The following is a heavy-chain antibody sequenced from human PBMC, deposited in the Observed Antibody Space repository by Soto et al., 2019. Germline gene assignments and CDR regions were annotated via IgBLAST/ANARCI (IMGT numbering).Heavy chain of an antibody. CDR2: IYYSGST. CDR1: GGSISSYY. J-gene: IGHJ6*03. V-gene: IGHV4-59*01. D-gene: IGHD3-16*02. CDR3: ATADSLPGHYYYMDV. Sequence: QVQLQESGPGLVKPSETLSLTCTVSGGSISSYYWSWIRQPPGKGLEWIGYIYYSGSTNYNPSLKSRVTISVDTSKNQCSLNLSYLTAADTAVYYCATADSLPGHYYYMDVWGKGTTVTVSS.